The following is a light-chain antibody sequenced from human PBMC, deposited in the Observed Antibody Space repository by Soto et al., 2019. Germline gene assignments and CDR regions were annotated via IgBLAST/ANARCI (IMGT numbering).Light chain of an antibody. CDR1: QSVSNSY. CDR3: QQYTSWPPT. J-gene: IGKJ1*01. CDR2: GAS. V-gene: IGKV3-20*01. Sequence: EIVLTRSPGVLSLSPGERATLSGRASQSVSNSYLAWYQQKPGQAPRLLIYGASSRATGIPDRFSGSGSGTDFTLTISRLEAEDFVVYYCQQYTSWPPTFGQGTKVDIK.